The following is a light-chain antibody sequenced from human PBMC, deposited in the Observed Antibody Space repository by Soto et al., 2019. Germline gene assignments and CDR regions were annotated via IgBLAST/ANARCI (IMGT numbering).Light chain of an antibody. V-gene: IGKV3-15*01. J-gene: IGKJ5*01. CDR1: QGVTTN. CDR3: PQYNFRPFS. Sequence: VMTQSAASLAVAPGESVTLSWSPGQGVTTNFAWYQQKSGQSPRLLIYDVSTRATGVPARFSGTGSETDFTLTIRFLQSEDSAIYFFPQYNFRPFSIGQGTRLEIK. CDR2: DVS.